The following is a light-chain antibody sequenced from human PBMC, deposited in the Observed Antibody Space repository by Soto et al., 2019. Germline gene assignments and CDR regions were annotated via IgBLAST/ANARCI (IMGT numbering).Light chain of an antibody. J-gene: IGKJ1*01. Sequence: IQLTQSPSSLSASVGDRVIMTCRASQGISSYLAWYQQKPGKAPTLLIYAASTLETGVPSRFSGSGSGTDFTLTISSLQPEDFATYYCQQYSSFSPWTFGQGTKVEIK. CDR1: QGISSY. V-gene: IGKV1-9*01. CDR3: QQYSSFSPWT. CDR2: AAS.